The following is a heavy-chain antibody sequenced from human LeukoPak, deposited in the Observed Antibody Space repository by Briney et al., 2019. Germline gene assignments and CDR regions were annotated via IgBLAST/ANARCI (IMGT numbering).Heavy chain of an antibody. Sequence: GGSLRLSCAASGFTFSNAYMNWVRQAPGKGLEWVGRIKPKTDGETTECAAPVKDRFSIPRDDSKSMMYLQMNSLKTEDTAVYYCITPLPYSAQGGQGTLVTVSS. CDR1: GFTFSNAY. CDR2: IKPKTDGETT. V-gene: IGHV3-15*07. D-gene: IGHD2-21*01. CDR3: ITPLPYSAQ. J-gene: IGHJ4*02.